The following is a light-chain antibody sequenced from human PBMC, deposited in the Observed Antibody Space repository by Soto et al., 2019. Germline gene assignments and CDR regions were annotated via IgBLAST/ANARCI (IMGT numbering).Light chain of an antibody. CDR1: QTISTY. Sequence: DIQMTQSPSSLSASVGDRVTITCRASQTISTYLNWYQQKPGKAPRLLIYDASSLLSGVPSRFSGSGSGTDFSFTINNLQPEDFATYYCQQYDTIPPTFGQGTKL. CDR2: DAS. J-gene: IGKJ2*01. V-gene: IGKV1-33*01. CDR3: QQYDTIPPT.